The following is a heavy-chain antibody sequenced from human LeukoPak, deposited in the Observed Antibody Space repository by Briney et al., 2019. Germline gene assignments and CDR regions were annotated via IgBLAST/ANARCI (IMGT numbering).Heavy chain of an antibody. CDR1: GFTFSSYS. Sequence: GGSLRLSCAASGFTFSSYSMNWVRQAPGKGLEWVSSISSSSSYIYYADSVKGRFTISRDNAKNSLYLQMNSLRAEDTAVYYCAKELLRFLEWFYGMDVWGQGTTVTVSS. CDR2: ISSSSSYI. CDR3: AKELLRFLEWFYGMDV. D-gene: IGHD3-3*01. V-gene: IGHV3-21*04. J-gene: IGHJ6*02.